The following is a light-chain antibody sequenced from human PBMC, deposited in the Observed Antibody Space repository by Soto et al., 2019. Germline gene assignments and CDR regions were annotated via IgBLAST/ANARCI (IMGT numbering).Light chain of an antibody. J-gene: IGLJ2*01. Sequence: QSVLTQSPSASASLGASVKLTCTLSSGHSNYAIAWHQQQPEKGPRDLMKLNNDGSHSKGDGIPDRFSGSSSGAERYLTISSLQSEDESDYYCQTWDTGISVVFGGGTKLTVL. V-gene: IGLV4-69*01. CDR3: QTWDTGISVV. CDR2: LNNDGSH. CDR1: SGHSNYA.